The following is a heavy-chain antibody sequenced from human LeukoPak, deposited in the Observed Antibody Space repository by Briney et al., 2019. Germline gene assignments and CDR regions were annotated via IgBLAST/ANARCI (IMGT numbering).Heavy chain of an antibody. CDR2: IYYSGST. D-gene: IGHD6-13*01. J-gene: IGHJ6*03. V-gene: IGHV4-39*01. Sequence: SETLSLTCTVSGGSISSSSYYWGWIRQPPGKGLEWIGSIYYSGSTYYSPSLKSRVTISVDTSKNQFSLKLSSVTAADTAAYYYSRADSSSWSYYYYYYYMDVWGKGTTVTVSS. CDR1: GGSISSSSYY. CDR3: SRADSSSWSYYYYYYYMDV.